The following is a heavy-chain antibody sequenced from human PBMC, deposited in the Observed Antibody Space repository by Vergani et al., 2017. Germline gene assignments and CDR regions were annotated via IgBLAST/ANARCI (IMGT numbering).Heavy chain of an antibody. CDR1: GFTFSSYA. J-gene: IGHJ6*02. CDR2: ISGSGGST. CDR3: ARVDSASTAMVYYYYYGMDV. Sequence: EVQLLESGGGLVQPGGSLRLSCAASGFTFSSYAMSWVRQAPGKGLEWVSAISGSGGSTYSADAVKGRFTISRENSKNSLSLQLNSLRAEDTAVYYCARVDSASTAMVYYYYYGMDVWGQGTTVTVSS. D-gene: IGHD5-18*01. V-gene: IGHV3-23*01.